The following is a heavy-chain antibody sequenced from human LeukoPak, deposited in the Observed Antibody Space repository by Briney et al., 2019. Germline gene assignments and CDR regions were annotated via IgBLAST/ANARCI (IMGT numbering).Heavy chain of an antibody. J-gene: IGHJ4*02. CDR3: ARDPCGGDCPYDY. CDR1: GGTFSSYA. Sequence: GASVKVSCKASGGTFSSYAISWVRQAPGQGLEWMGRIIPIFGTANYAQKFQGRVTITTDESTSTAYMELSSLRSEDTAVYYCARDPCGGDCPYDYWGQGTLVTASS. D-gene: IGHD2-21*02. CDR2: IIPIFGTA. V-gene: IGHV1-69*05.